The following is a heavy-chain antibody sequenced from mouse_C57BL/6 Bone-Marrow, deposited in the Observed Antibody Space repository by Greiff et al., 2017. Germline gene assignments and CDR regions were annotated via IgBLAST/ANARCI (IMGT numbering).Heavy chain of an antibody. J-gene: IGHJ1*03. CDR3: TKDYGSLYWYFDG. V-gene: IGHV14-4*01. Sequence: VQLQQSGAELVRPGASVKLSCTASGFNIKDDYMHWVKQRPEQGLEWIGWIDPENGDTEYASKFQGKATITADTSSNTAYLQLSSLTSEDTAVYYCTKDYGSLYWYFDGWGTGTTVTVSS. D-gene: IGHD1-1*01. CDR2: IDPENGDT. CDR1: GFNIKDDY.